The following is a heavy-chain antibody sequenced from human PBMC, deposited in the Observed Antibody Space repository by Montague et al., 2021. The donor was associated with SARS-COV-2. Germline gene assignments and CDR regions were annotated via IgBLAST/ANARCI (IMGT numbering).Heavy chain of an antibody. V-gene: IGHV4-39*01. D-gene: IGHD4-11*01. Sequence: SETLSLTCNVSGVSVASNNYYWGWLRQPPGRGLEWIASVFHTGKAFYNPSLKSRSSISVDTATNQVSLKLTSVSGADTALYFCARNLPPATIFTVVTHFDLWGHGTRVAVS. CDR1: GVSVASNNYY. CDR2: VFHTGKA. CDR3: ARNLPPATIFTVVTHFDL. J-gene: IGHJ4*01.